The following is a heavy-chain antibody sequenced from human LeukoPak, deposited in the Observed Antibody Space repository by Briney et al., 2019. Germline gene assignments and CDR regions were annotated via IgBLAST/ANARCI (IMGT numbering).Heavy chain of an antibody. CDR2: IYSGGST. Sequence: GGSLRLSCAASGFTVSSNYMSWVRQAPGKGLEWVSVIYSGGSTYYADSVKGRFTISRDNSNNTLYLQMNSLRAEDTAVYYCARALGSGWYRHFDYWGQGTLVTVSS. J-gene: IGHJ4*02. V-gene: IGHV3-53*01. CDR3: ARALGSGWYRHFDY. D-gene: IGHD6-19*01. CDR1: GFTVSSNY.